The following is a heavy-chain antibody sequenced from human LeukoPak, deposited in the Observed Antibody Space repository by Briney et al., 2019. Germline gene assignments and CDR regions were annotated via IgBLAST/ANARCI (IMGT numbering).Heavy chain of an antibody. V-gene: IGHV1-18*01. CDR2: ISAYNGNT. D-gene: IGHD1-1*01. CDR1: GYTFTSYG. Sequence: ASVKVSCKASGYTFTSYGISWVRQAPGQGLEWMGWISAYNGNTNFAQKFQGRVTMTRDTSISTAYMELSRLRSDDTAVYYCATPVQLERRRPNYYYYYMDVWGKGTTVTVSS. J-gene: IGHJ6*03. CDR3: ATPVQLERRRPNYYYYYMDV.